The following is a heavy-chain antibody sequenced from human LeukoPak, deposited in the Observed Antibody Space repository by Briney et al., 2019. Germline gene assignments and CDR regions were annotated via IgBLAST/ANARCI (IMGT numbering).Heavy chain of an antibody. CDR2: IKHSGST. CDR1: GGSFSGYY. Sequence: KASETLFLTCAVYGGSFSGYYWSWIRQPPGKGLEWIGEIKHSGSTNYNPSLKSRVTISVDTSKNQFSLRLSSVTAADTAVYYCARERREQLLPPYTRLVNYLDYWGQGTLVTVSS. D-gene: IGHD2-15*01. CDR3: ARERREQLLPPYTRLVNYLDY. V-gene: IGHV4-34*01. J-gene: IGHJ4*02.